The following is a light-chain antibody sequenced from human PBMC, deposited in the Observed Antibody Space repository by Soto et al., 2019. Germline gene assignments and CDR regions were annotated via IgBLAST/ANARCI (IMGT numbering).Light chain of an antibody. Sequence: DIVLTQSPDSLDLSLGETATIKPTSRQTVLYSSNHKNYLAWYQQRPGQPPKLLLYWASTRESGVPDRFSGSGSGTDFTLTISSMQAEDVAVYYCQQYYSTITVGQGTRLEIK. CDR3: QQYYSTIT. J-gene: IGKJ5*01. CDR1: QTVLYSSNHKNY. V-gene: IGKV4-1*01. CDR2: WAS.